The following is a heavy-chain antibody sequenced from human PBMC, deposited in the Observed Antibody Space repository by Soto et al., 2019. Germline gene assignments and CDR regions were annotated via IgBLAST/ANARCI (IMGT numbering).Heavy chain of an antibody. CDR3: ATSYGSGYRAFDF. V-gene: IGHV1-69*02. Sequence: QVQLVQSGADVKKPGSSVKVSCKASGDTFNFYTINWVRQAPGLGLEWMGRFNPILTMSNYAQKFEGRVRITADKSTSTAYMVLSRLRAEDTAMYYCATSYGSGYRAFDFWGQGALVTVSS. CDR2: FNPILTMS. J-gene: IGHJ4*02. CDR1: GDTFNFYT. D-gene: IGHD3-10*01.